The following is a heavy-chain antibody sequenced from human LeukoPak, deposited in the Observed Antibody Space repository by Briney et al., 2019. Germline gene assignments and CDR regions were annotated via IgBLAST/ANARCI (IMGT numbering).Heavy chain of an antibody. CDR2: ISGGGGTI. J-gene: IGHJ4*02. D-gene: IGHD2-2*01. CDR3: ARDCQYCSNTNCRCC. V-gene: IGHV3-48*01. Sequence: GGSLRLSCAASGFTFSAYSMNWVRQVPGKGLEWVAYISGGGGTIYYADSVKGRFTISRDNAKNSLYLQMDSLRAEDTAVYYCARDCQYCSNTNCRCCWGQGTLVTVSS. CDR1: GFTFSAYS.